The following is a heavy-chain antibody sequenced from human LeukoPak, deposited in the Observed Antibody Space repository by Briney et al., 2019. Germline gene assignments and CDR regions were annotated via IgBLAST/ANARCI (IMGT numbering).Heavy chain of an antibody. J-gene: IGHJ1*01. D-gene: IGHD3-10*01. CDR2: IYYSGST. CDR3: ASARAPFYGSGIQH. V-gene: IGHV4-59*01. CDR1: GGSISSYY. Sequence: SETLSLTXTVSGGSISSYYWSWIWQPPGKGLEWIGYIYYSGSTNYNPSLKSRVTISVDTSKNQFSLKLSSVTAADTAVYYCASARAPFYGSGIQHWGQGTLVTVSS.